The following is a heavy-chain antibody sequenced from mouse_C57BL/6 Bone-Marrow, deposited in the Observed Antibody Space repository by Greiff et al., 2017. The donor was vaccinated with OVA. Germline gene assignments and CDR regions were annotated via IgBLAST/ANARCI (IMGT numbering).Heavy chain of an antibody. CDR1: GFNIKNTY. CDR3: ARGNFGSSFYAMDD. J-gene: IGHJ4*01. Sequence: EVQVVESVAELVRPGASVKLSCTASGFNIKNTYMHWVKQRPEQGLEWIGRIDPANDNTKYAPKYQGKGTMTADTSSNTVYLQLSSLSSEDTAVYCCARGNFGSSFYAMDDWGQGTSVTVSS. V-gene: IGHV14-3*01. CDR2: IDPANDNT. D-gene: IGHD1-1*01.